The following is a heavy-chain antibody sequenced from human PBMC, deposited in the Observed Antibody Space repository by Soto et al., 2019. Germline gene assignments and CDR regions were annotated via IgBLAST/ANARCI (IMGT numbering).Heavy chain of an antibody. CDR2: IYDSGIT. Sequence: QVQLQESGPGLVKHSQTLSLACTVSGGSVGSGEYYYSWIRQPPGKGLECIGYIYDSGITNYTPSLKGRVTMSLERSNNQVSLKLSSVTAADTAVYFCARDVAHGYTENVWGQGTMVTVSS. V-gene: IGHV4-30-4*01. D-gene: IGHD5-18*01. CDR3: ARDVAHGYTENV. CDR1: GGSVGSGEYY. J-gene: IGHJ3*01.